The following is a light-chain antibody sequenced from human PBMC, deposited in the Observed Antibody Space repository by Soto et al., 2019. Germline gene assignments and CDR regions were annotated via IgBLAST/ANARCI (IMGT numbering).Light chain of an antibody. CDR2: GAS. V-gene: IGKV3-15*01. CDR1: QSLSSN. Sequence: ELVMTQSPATLSVSPGERATLSCRASQSLSSNLAWYQQKPGQAPRLLIYGASARATGIPARFSGNGSGTEFTLAISSLQSEDFAIYYCQQYNGWPYTFGQGTRLEIK. CDR3: QQYNGWPYT. J-gene: IGKJ2*01.